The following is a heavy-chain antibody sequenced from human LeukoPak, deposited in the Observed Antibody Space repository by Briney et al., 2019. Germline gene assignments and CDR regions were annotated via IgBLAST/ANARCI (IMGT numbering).Heavy chain of an antibody. Sequence: PSETLSLTCTVSGGSISSCYWSWIRQPPGKGLEWIGYIYYSGSTNYNPSLKSRVTISVDTSKNQFSLKLSSVTAADTAVYYCARDIGSSGLDNWFDPWGQGTLVTVSS. J-gene: IGHJ5*02. CDR3: ARDIGSSGLDNWFDP. D-gene: IGHD3-22*01. CDR1: GGSISSCY. CDR2: IYYSGST. V-gene: IGHV4-59*01.